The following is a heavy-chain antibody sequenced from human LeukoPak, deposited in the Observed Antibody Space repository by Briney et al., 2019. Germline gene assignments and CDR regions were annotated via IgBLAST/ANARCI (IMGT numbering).Heavy chain of an antibody. Sequence: PSETLSLTCTVSGGSISSSSYYWGWIRQPPGKGLEWIGSIYYSGSTYYNPSLKSRVTISVDTSKNQFSLKLSSVTAADTAVYYCARLGDYYDSSGEGIDYWGQGTLVTASS. CDR3: ARLGDYYDSSGEGIDY. J-gene: IGHJ4*02. V-gene: IGHV4-39*01. CDR2: IYYSGST. D-gene: IGHD3-22*01. CDR1: GGSISSSSYY.